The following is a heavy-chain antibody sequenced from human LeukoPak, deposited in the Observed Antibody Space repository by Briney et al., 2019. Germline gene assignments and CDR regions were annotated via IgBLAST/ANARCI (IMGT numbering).Heavy chain of an antibody. CDR3: ARAMSIAARLRTIFDY. CDR1: GGSFSGYY. D-gene: IGHD6-6*01. Sequence: PSETLSLTCAVYGGSFSGYYWSWIRQPPGKGLEWIGTFYHGGSTYYNPSLKSRVTISVDTSKNQFSLNLTSVTAADTAVYYCARAMSIAARLRTIFDYWGQGTLVTVSS. V-gene: IGHV4-34*01. CDR2: FYHGGST. J-gene: IGHJ4*02.